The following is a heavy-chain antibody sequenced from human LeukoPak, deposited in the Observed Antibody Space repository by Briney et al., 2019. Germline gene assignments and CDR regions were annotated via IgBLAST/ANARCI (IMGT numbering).Heavy chain of an antibody. Sequence: SETLSLTCTVSGGSISGYYWSWIRQPAGKGLERIGRIQTSGSANYNPSLKSRLTMSVDTSKNQFSLNLNSVTAADTAVYYCARASTSGRAFDYWGQGTLVTVSS. CDR3: ARASTSGRAFDY. CDR2: IQTSGSA. J-gene: IGHJ4*02. CDR1: GGSISGYY. V-gene: IGHV4-4*07. D-gene: IGHD2-2*01.